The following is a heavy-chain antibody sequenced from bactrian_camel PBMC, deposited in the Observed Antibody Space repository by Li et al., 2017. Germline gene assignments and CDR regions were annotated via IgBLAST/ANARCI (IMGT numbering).Heavy chain of an antibody. CDR3: AADPWYVVCGPTWEHDFGY. J-gene: IGHJ6*01. CDR1: GFMFSSYW. Sequence: QVQLVESGGGLVQPGGSLRVSCAASGFMFSSYWMYWVRQVSGKGLEWVSAIYDNRFTYYADSVKGRFTISRDNAKNTLYLQMNSLKPEDTAMYYCAADPWYVVCGPTWEHDFGYRGQGTQVTVS. V-gene: IGHV3S6*01. CDR2: IYDNRFT. D-gene: IGHD2*01.